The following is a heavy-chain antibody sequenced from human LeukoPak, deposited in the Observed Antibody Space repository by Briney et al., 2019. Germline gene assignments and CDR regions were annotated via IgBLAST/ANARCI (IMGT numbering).Heavy chain of an antibody. D-gene: IGHD3-9*01. CDR1: GGTFSSYA. CDR3: AKDQGGRYYDILAGYYPENLFDH. J-gene: IGHJ4*02. CDR2: IIPILGIA. Sequence: SVKVSCKASGGTFSSYAISWVRQAPGQGLEWMGRIIPILGIANYAQKFQGRVTITADKSTSTAYMELSSLRSEDTAVYYCAKDQGGRYYDILAGYYPENLFDHWGQGTLVTVSS. V-gene: IGHV1-69*04.